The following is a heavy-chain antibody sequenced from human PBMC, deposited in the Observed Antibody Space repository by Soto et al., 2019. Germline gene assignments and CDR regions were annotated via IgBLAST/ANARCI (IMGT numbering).Heavy chain of an antibody. D-gene: IGHD3-22*01. CDR1: GGTFSSYA. V-gene: IGHV1-69*13. CDR2: IIPIFGTA. Sequence: SVKVSCKASGGTFSSYAISWVRQAPGQGLEWMGGIIPIFGTANYAQKFQGRVTITADESTSTAYMELSSLRSEDTAVYYCARVGDYYDSSGYPRSYYYGMDVWG. J-gene: IGHJ6*02. CDR3: ARVGDYYDSSGYPRSYYYGMDV.